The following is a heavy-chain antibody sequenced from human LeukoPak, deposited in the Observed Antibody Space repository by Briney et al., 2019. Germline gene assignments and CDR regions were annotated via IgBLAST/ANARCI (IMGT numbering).Heavy chain of an antibody. J-gene: IGHJ4*02. CDR2: IYYSGST. D-gene: IGHD3-22*01. CDR3: ARTASPIVVVIFDY. V-gene: IGHV4-39*07. Sequence: SETLSLTCTVSGGSISSSSYYWGWIRQPPGKGLEWIGSIYYSGSTYYNPSLKSRVTISVDTSKNQFSLKLSSVTAADTAVYYCARTASPIVVVIFDYWGQGTLVTVSS. CDR1: GGSISSSSYY.